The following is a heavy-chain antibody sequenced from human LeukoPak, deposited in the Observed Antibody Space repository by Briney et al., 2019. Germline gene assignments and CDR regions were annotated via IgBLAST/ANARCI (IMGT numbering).Heavy chain of an antibody. D-gene: IGHD3-16*02. V-gene: IGHV3-73*01. Sequence: GGSLRLSCAASGFTFSDSAMHWVRQASGKGLEWVGRIRSKANSYATAYAASVKGRFTISRDDSKNTAYLQMDSLKTEDTAVYYCTRLSMEFVNYWGQGTLVTVSS. CDR2: IRSKANSYAT. J-gene: IGHJ4*02. CDR1: GFTFSDSA. CDR3: TRLSMEFVNY.